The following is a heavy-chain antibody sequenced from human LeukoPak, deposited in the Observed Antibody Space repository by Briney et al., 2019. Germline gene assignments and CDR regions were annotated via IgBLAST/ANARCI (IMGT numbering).Heavy chain of an antibody. CDR1: GFTFSNAW. J-gene: IGHJ3*02. CDR2: IKSKTDGGTT. Sequence: GGSLRLSCAASGFTFSNAWMSWVRQAPGKGLEWVGRIKSKTDGGTTDYAAPVKGRFTISRDDSKNTLYLQMNSLKTEDTAVYYCTTGGDYYDSSGYSDAFDIWGQGTMVTVSS. CDR3: TTGGDYYDSSGYSDAFDI. V-gene: IGHV3-15*01. D-gene: IGHD3-22*01.